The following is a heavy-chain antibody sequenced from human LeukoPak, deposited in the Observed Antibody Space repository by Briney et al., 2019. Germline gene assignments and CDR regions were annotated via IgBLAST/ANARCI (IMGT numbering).Heavy chain of an antibody. Sequence: GGSLRLSCAASGFSFDDYAMHWVRQAPGKGLEWVAGISWNSGSMDYVDSVKGRFTISRDNAKNSVYLQMNSLRAEDTAIYYCARDERLLSFLKWGQGTLVTVSS. J-gene: IGHJ4*02. V-gene: IGHV3-9*01. CDR3: ARDERLLSFLK. CDR2: ISWNSGSM. D-gene: IGHD3-3*01. CDR1: GFSFDDYA.